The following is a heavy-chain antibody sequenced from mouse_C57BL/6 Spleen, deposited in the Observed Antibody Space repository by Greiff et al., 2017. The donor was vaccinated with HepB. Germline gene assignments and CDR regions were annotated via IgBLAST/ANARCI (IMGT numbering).Heavy chain of an antibody. D-gene: IGHD2-4*01. J-gene: IGHJ2*01. CDR2: IYPGDGDT. CDR3: AYDYDGDY. Sequence: VQLQQSGPELVKPGASVKISCKASGYAFSSSWMNWVKQRPGTGLEWIGRIYPGDGDTNYNGKFKGKATLTADKSSSTAYMQLSSLTSEDSAVYFCAYDYDGDYWGQGTTLTVSS. V-gene: IGHV1-82*01. CDR1: GYAFSSSW.